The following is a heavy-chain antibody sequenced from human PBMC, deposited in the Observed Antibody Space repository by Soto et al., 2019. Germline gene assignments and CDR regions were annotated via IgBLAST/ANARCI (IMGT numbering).Heavy chain of an antibody. CDR2: ISGSGDRA. D-gene: IGHD1-1*01. V-gene: IGHV3-23*01. Sequence: EVHLLESGGDLVQPGGSLRLSCAASGFIFSSYPMSWVRHAPGRGLQWLSTISGSGDRAFYADSVRGRFTISRDCSKNTLYLQMNSLGAEDTAIYYCAKESWKNYFENWGQGTLVTVSS. CDR3: AKESWKNYFEN. CDR1: GFIFSSYP. J-gene: IGHJ4*02.